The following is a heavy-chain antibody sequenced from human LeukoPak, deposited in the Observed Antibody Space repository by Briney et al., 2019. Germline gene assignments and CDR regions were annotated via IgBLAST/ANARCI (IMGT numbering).Heavy chain of an antibody. CDR1: GGSISSYY. CDR3: ARDSTYSFDY. CDR2: IYASGST. Sequence: SETLSLTCTVSGGSISSYYWTWIRQPAGKGLEWIGRIYASGSTNWNPSLKSRVTMSVDTSKNQFSLKLSSVTAADTAVYYCARDSTYSFDYWGQGTLVTVSS. J-gene: IGHJ4*02. V-gene: IGHV4-4*07.